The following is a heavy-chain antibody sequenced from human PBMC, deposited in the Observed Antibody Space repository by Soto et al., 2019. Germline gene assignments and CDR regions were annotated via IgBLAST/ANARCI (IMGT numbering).Heavy chain of an antibody. Sequence: EEQVVESGGGSVQPGGSLRLFCTASGFSFSAYRLYWVRQAPGKGLVWVSRISPDGSIVNVADSVKGRITISRGNAQHTVTLQLSSVRVDHMGIYSCASEGKRLYGLDFWGQGPSVIVSS. D-gene: IGHD2-15*01. V-gene: IGHV3-74*01. CDR1: GFSFSAYR. CDR2: ISPDGSIV. J-gene: IGHJ6*02. CDR3: ASEGKRLYGLDF.